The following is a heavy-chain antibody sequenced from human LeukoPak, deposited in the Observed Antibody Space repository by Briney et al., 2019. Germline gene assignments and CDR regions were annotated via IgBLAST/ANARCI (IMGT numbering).Heavy chain of an antibody. V-gene: IGHV4-61*02. Sequence: SETLSLTCTVSGGSISSGDYYWSWIRQPAGKGLEWIGRIYTSGSTNYNPSLKSRVTISVDTSKNQFSLKLSSVTAADTAVYYCARDQTYYDFWSGYYGAFDIWGQGTMVTVSS. CDR1: GGSISSGDYY. CDR2: IYTSGST. J-gene: IGHJ3*02. D-gene: IGHD3-3*01. CDR3: ARDQTYYDFWSGYYGAFDI.